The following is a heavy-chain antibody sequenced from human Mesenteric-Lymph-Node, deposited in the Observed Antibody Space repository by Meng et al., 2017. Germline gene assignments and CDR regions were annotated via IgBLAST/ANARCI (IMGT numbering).Heavy chain of an antibody. J-gene: IGHJ6*02. CDR2: IDWDDDK. Sequence: TLSLTCTVSGDSISSGGYYWTWIRQQPGKALEWLALIDWDDDKYYSTSLKTRLTISKDTSKNQVVLTMTNMDPVDTATYYCARSLSIAALGYFYGMDVWGQGTTVTVSS. D-gene: IGHD6-6*01. CDR1: GDSISSGGYY. CDR3: ARSLSIAALGYFYGMDV. V-gene: IGHV2-70*01.